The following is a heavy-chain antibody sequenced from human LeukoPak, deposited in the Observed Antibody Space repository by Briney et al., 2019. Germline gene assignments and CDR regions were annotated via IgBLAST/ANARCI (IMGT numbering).Heavy chain of an antibody. CDR1: GFTFSSYA. CDR3: ARGLGYCSSNSCYSSGWFDP. D-gene: IGHD2-2*01. J-gene: IGHJ5*02. V-gene: IGHV3-30*04. CDR2: ISYDGSNK. Sequence: GGSLRLSCAACGFTFSSYAMQWVREAPGKGVEGVGVISYDGSNKYYADSVKGRFTISRDNSKNTLYLQMNSLRAEDTAVYYCARGLGYCSSNSCYSSGWFDPWGQGTLVTVSS.